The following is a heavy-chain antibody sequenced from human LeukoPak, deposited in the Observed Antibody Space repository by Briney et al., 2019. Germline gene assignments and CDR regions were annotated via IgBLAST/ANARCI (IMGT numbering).Heavy chain of an antibody. Sequence: ASVKVSCKASGYTFTSYGISWVRQAPGQGLEWMGWISAYNGNTNYAQKLQGRVTMTTDTSTSTAYMELRSLRSDDTAVYYCARVRTYYDSSGYHPHDAFDIWGQGQWSPSLQ. CDR2: ISAYNGNT. CDR1: GYTFTSYG. J-gene: IGHJ3*02. CDR3: ARVRTYYDSSGYHPHDAFDI. V-gene: IGHV1-18*01. D-gene: IGHD3-22*01.